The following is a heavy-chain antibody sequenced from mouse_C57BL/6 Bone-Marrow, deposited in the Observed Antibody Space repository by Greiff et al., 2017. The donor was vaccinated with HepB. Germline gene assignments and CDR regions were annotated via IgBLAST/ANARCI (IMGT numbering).Heavy chain of an antibody. Sequence: EVKLVESGGDLVKPGGSLKLSCAASGFTFSSYGMSWVRQTPDKRLELVATISSGGSYTYYPDRVKGRFTISRDNAKNTLYLQMSSLKSEDTAMYYGARLCSNPFAYWGQGTLVTVSA. CDR2: ISSGGSYT. D-gene: IGHD1-1*01. CDR3: ARLCSNPFAY. J-gene: IGHJ3*01. CDR1: GFTFSSYG. V-gene: IGHV5-6*01.